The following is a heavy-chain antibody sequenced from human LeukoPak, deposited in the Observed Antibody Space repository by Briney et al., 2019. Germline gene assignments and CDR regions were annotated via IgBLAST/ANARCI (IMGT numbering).Heavy chain of an antibody. V-gene: IGHV1-18*04. CDR1: GYTFTGYD. D-gene: IGHD3-22*01. CDR2: INPNNGST. J-gene: IGHJ5*02. CDR3: ARLFTHFHDSGGYYKSNWFAP. Sequence: GASVKVSCKASGYTFTGYDINWVRQAPGLGLEWMGWINPNNGSTNYAQKFQGRVTMTTDTSTNTAYLDLRSLRSDDTAVYYCARLFTHFHDSGGYYKSNWFAPWGQGTMVTVSS.